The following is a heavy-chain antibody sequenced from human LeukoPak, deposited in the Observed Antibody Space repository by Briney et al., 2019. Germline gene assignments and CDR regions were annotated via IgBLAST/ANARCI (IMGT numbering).Heavy chain of an antibody. D-gene: IGHD2-2*01. CDR1: GYTFTTYG. V-gene: IGHV1-18*01. Sequence: PQASVKVSCKASGYTFTTYGISWVRQAPGQGLEWMGWISTYNGDTNYAQKLQGRVTMTADTSTSTTYMELRSLRSDDTAVYYCALIPYCTTATCYYFDFWGQGTLVTVSS. CDR2: ISTYNGDT. J-gene: IGHJ4*02. CDR3: ALIPYCTTATCYYFDF.